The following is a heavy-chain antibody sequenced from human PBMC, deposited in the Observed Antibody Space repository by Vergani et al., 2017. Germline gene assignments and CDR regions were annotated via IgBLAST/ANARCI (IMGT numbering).Heavy chain of an antibody. Sequence: EVQLVESGGGLVQPGGSLRLSCAASGFTFSSYSMNWVRPAPGKGLEWVSYISSSSSTIYYADSVKGRFTISRDNAKNSLYLQMNSLRDEDTAVYYCARGAFVAVAGTNFDYWGQGTLVTVSS. J-gene: IGHJ4*02. V-gene: IGHV3-48*02. CDR2: ISSSSSTI. CDR3: ARGAFVAVAGTNFDY. CDR1: GFTFSSYS. D-gene: IGHD6-19*01.